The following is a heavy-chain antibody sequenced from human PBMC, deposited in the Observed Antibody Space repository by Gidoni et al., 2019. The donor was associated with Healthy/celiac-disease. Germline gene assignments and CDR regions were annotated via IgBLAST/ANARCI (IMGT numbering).Heavy chain of an antibody. CDR1: GGTFSSSA. V-gene: IGHV1-69*01. CDR2: IIPIFGTA. CDR3: ARGAYCGGDCYSRYYYYGMDV. J-gene: IGHJ6*02. Sequence: QVQLVQSGAEVKKPGSSVKVSCKASGGTFSSSATSRGRQAPGQGLEWMGGIIPIFGTANYAQKFQGRVTITADESTSTAYMELSSLRSEDTAVYYCARGAYCGGDCYSRYYYYGMDVWGQGTTVTVSS. D-gene: IGHD2-21*02.